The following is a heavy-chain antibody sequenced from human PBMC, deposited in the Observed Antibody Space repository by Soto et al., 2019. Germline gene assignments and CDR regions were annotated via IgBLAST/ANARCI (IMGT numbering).Heavy chain of an antibody. CDR2: ISGYNCKT. D-gene: IGHD3-22*01. Sequence: ASVKVSCKASGYMFTNYGINWVRQASGQGLEWMGCISGYNCKTKYAQKFQGRVSLTTDLSTTTAYMELRSLRSDFMVIYYCVRDHYYDNSGPLGYWGQGTLVTAPQ. CDR3: VRDHYYDNSGPLGY. CDR1: GYMFTNYG. J-gene: IGHJ4*02. V-gene: IGHV1-18*03.